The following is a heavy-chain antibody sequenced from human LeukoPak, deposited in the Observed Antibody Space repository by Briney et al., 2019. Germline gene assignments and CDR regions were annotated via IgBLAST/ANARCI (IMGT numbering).Heavy chain of an antibody. CDR2: IGGSGGNT. D-gene: IGHD3-22*01. Sequence: GGSLRLSCAASRFTFSKYAMSWVRQAPGKGLEWVSAIGGSGGNTFYAESVKGRFTISRDNSKNTLFLQMDSLRAGDTAIYYCAKTNYYDSNGDKSYTTHFVYWGQGSLVTVSS. V-gene: IGHV3-23*01. J-gene: IGHJ4*02. CDR1: RFTFSKYA. CDR3: AKTNYYDSNGDKSYTTHFVY.